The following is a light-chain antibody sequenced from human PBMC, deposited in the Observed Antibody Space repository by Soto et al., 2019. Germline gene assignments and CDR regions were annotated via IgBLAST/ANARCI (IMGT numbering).Light chain of an antibody. CDR1: NIGSKA. CDR2: DNG. CDR3: QVWDSSSDRPV. V-gene: IGLV3-21*02. J-gene: IGLJ2*01. Sequence: SYELTQPPSVSVAPGQTARIPCGGSNIGSKAVHWYQQMPGQAPVLVVYDNGDRPSGIPERFSGSNSGDTATLTISKVEAGDEAAYYCQVWDSSSDRPVFGGGTKLTVL.